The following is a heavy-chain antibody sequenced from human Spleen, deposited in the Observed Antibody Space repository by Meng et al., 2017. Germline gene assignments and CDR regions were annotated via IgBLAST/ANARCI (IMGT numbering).Heavy chain of an antibody. D-gene: IGHD2-2*01. Sequence: ASVKVSCKPSGYNFPDYYIHWLRQAPGQGLEWMGWIDTNTGNPTYAQGFTGRFVFSLDTSVSTAYLQISSLKADDTAVYYCTRDGYSDCSSTSCFDYWGQGTLVTVSS. CDR2: IDTNTGNP. J-gene: IGHJ4*02. CDR1: GYNFPDYY. V-gene: IGHV7-4-1*02. CDR3: TRDGYSDCSSTSCFDY.